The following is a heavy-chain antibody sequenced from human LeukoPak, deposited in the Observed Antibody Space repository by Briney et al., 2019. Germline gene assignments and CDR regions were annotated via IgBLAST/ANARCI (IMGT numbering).Heavy chain of an antibody. Sequence: KSSETLSLTCTVSGGSISSYYWSWIRHPPGKGLEWIGYIYYSGSTNYNPSLKSRVTISVDTSKNQFSLKLSSVTAADTAVYYCARGGYYYGSGSYRYYYYGMDVWGQGTTVTVSS. CDR1: GGSISSYY. J-gene: IGHJ6*02. CDR3: ARGGYYYGSGSYRYYYYGMDV. V-gene: IGHV4-59*01. CDR2: IYYSGST. D-gene: IGHD3-10*01.